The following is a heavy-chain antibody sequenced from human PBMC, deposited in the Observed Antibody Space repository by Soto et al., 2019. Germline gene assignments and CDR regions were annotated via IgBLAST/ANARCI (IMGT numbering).Heavy chain of an antibody. CDR1: GGSISSSSYY. CDR3: ARQCYYYDSSGLDY. CDR2: IYYSGST. D-gene: IGHD3-22*01. J-gene: IGHJ4*02. Sequence: PSETLSLTXTVSGGSISSSSYYWGWIRQPPGKGLEWIGSIYYSGSTYYNPSLKSRVTISVDTSKNQFSLKLSSVTAADTAVYYCARQCYYYDSSGLDYWGQGTLVTVS. V-gene: IGHV4-39*01.